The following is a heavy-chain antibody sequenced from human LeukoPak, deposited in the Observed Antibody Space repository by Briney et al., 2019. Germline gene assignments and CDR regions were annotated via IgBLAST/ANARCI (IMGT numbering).Heavy chain of an antibody. J-gene: IGHJ3*02. Sequence: SETLSLTCAVSGYSISSGYYWGWIRQPPGKGLEWIGRIYHGGSTYYNPSLKSRVPISVDTSKNQFSLKLSSVTAADTAVYYCARTGAFDIWGQGTMVTVSS. CDR3: ARTGAFDI. CDR1: GYSISSGYY. V-gene: IGHV4-38-2*01. D-gene: IGHD7-27*01. CDR2: IYHGGST.